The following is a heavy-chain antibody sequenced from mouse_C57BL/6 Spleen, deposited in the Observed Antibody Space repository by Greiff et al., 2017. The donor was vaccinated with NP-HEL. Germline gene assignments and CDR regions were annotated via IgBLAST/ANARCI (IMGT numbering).Heavy chain of an antibody. V-gene: IGHV1-69*01. D-gene: IGHD1-1*01. Sequence: QVQLQQPGAELVMPGSSVKLSCKASGYTFTSYWMHWVKQRPGQGLEWIGEIDPSDSYTNYNQKFKGKSTLTVDKSSSTAYMQLSSLTSEDSAVYYCARPQYYGSSLTWFAYWGQGTLVTVSA. J-gene: IGHJ3*01. CDR3: ARPQYYGSSLTWFAY. CDR1: GYTFTSYW. CDR2: IDPSDSYT.